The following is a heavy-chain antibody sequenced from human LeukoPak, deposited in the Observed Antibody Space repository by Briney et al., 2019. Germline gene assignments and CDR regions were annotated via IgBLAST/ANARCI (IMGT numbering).Heavy chain of an antibody. J-gene: IGHJ4*02. D-gene: IGHD2-2*01. V-gene: IGHV3-23*01. CDR3: AREGSTGGY. CDR1: GFTFSTYA. Sequence: GGSLRLSCAASGFTFSTYAMTWVRQAPGKGLESVSLISATGSTTYYAESVRGRFTISRDNSKNTLYLQMNSLRAEDTAVYYCAREGSTGGYWGQGTLVTVSS. CDR2: ISATGSTT.